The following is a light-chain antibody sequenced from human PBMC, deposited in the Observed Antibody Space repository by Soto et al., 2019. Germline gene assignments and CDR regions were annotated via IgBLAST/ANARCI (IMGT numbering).Light chain of an antibody. CDR3: MQALQTPYT. J-gene: IGKJ2*01. CDR1: QSLLHSNGYNY. Sequence: DIVMTQSPLSLPVTPGEPASISCRSSQSLLHSNGYNYLDWYLQKPGQSPQLLIYLGSNRASGVPDRFSGSGSGTDFTLKISRVEPEDVAVYYCMQALQTPYTFGQGTKLEIK. V-gene: IGKV2-28*01. CDR2: LGS.